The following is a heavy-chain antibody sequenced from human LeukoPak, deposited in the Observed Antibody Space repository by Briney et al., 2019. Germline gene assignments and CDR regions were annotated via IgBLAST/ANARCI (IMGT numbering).Heavy chain of an antibody. Sequence: GGSLRLSCAASGFTFSTYSMNWVRQAPGKGLEWLSYISSSSSSTIYYADSVKGRFTISRDNAKNSLYLQMNSLRAEDTAVYYCARGSSGSDWGQGTLVTVSS. CDR3: ARGSSGSD. CDR1: GFTFSTYS. J-gene: IGHJ4*02. CDR2: ISSSSSSTI. V-gene: IGHV3-48*01. D-gene: IGHD3-22*01.